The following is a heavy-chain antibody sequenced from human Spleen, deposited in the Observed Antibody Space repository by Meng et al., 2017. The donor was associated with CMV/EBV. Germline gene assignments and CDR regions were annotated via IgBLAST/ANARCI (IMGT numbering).Heavy chain of an antibody. CDR2: IYTSGST. CDR1: GGSISSYY. D-gene: IGHD6-13*01. J-gene: IGHJ4*02. CDR3: ARGTVYSSSCPDY. Sequence: GSLRLSCTVSGGSISSYYWSWIRQPAGKGLEWIGRIYTSGSTNYNPSLKSRVTISVDTSKNRFSLKLASVTAADTAVYYCARGTVYSSSCPDYWGQGTLVTVSS. V-gene: IGHV4-4*07.